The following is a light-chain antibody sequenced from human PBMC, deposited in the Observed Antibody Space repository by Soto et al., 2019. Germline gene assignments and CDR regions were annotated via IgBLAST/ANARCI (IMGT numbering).Light chain of an antibody. CDR3: QQRTNWPPT. Sequence: EIVLTQSPATLSLSPGERATHTCRASQRVSNDLGRYHQKPGQAPRGLIYSASNRATGIPARFSGSGSGTDFTLTISSLEPEDFAVYYCQQRTNWPPTFGGGTKVEMK. CDR2: SAS. V-gene: IGKV3-11*01. J-gene: IGKJ4*01. CDR1: QRVSND.